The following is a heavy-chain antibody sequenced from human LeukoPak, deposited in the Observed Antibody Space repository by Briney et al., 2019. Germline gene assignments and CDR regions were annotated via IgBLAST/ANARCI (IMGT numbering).Heavy chain of an antibody. Sequence: QPGRSLRLSCAASGFTFSSYGMHWVRQAPGKGLEWVAVISYDGSNKYYADSVKGRFTISRDNSKNTLYLQMNSLRAEDTAVYYCAKDHVVRSYYYYGMDVWGKGTTVTVSS. J-gene: IGHJ6*04. CDR2: ISYDGSNK. CDR3: AKDHVVRSYYYYGMDV. D-gene: IGHD3-22*01. V-gene: IGHV3-30*18. CDR1: GFTFSSYG.